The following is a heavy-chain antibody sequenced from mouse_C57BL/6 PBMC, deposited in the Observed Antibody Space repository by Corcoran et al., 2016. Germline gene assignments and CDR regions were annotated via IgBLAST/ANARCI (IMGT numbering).Heavy chain of an antibody. CDR3: AREDDYDENYFDY. V-gene: IGHV1-26*01. J-gene: IGHJ2*01. Sequence: EGQLQQSGPELVKPGASVKISCKASGYTFTDNYMNWVKQSHGKSLEWIGDINPNNGGTSYNQKFKGKATLTVDKSSSTAYMELRSLTSEDSAVYYCAREDDYDENYFDYWGQGTTLTVSS. CDR2: INPNNGGT. CDR1: GYTFTDNY. D-gene: IGHD2-4*01.